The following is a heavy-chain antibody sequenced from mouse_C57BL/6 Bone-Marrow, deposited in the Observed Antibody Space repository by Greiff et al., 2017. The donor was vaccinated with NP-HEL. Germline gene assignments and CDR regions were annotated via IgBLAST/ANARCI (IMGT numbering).Heavy chain of an antibody. CDR2: IDPEDGET. CDR3: ARCDYGGY. D-gene: IGHD2-4*01. V-gene: IGHV14-2*01. J-gene: IGHJ2*01. CDR1: GFNIKDYY. Sequence: VQLQQSGAELVKPGASVKLSCTASGFNIKDYYMHWVKQRTEQGLEWIGRIDPEDGETKYAPNFQGKATITADTSSNTAYLQLSSLTSEDTAVYYCARCDYGGYWGQGTTLTVSS.